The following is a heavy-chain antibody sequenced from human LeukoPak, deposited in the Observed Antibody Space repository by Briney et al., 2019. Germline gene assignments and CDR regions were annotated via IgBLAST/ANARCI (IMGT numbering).Heavy chain of an antibody. D-gene: IGHD1-26*01. V-gene: IGHV3-23*01. J-gene: IGHJ4*02. CDR2: ISGSGGST. CDR3: AIVKSGDRDY. Sequence: PGGSLRLSCAASGFTFSSYAMSWVRQAPGKGLEWVSAISGSGGSTDYADSVQGRFTISRDNSKNTLYLQMNSLRAEDTAVYYCAIVKSGDRDYWGRGTLVTVSS. CDR1: GFTFSSYA.